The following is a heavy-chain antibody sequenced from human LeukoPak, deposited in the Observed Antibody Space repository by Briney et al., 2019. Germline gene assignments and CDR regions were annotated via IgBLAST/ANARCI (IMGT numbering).Heavy chain of an antibody. CDR1: GFTLSSYS. D-gene: IGHD1-26*01. V-gene: IGHV3-21*01. CDR2: ISSSSSYI. Sequence: PGGSLRLSCAASGFTLSSYSMNWVRQAPGKGLEWVSSISSSSSYIYYADSVKGRFTISRDNAKNSLYLQTNSLRAEDTAVYYCASSDTVGASPDYWGQGTLVTVSS. CDR3: ASSDTVGASPDY. J-gene: IGHJ4*02.